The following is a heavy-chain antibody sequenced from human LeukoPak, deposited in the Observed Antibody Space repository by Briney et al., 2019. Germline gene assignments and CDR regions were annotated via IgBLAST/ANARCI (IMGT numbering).Heavy chain of an antibody. CDR1: GFTFSSYW. CDR2: IKQDGSEK. V-gene: IGHV3-7*01. CDR3: ARDGIPVVAATRNWFDP. J-gene: IGHJ5*02. Sequence: GGSLRLSCAASGFTFSSYWMSWARQAPGKGLEWVANIKQDGSEKYYVDSVKGRFTISRDNAKNSLYLQMNSLRAEDTAVYYCARDGIPVVAATRNWFDPWGQGTLVTVSS. D-gene: IGHD2-15*01.